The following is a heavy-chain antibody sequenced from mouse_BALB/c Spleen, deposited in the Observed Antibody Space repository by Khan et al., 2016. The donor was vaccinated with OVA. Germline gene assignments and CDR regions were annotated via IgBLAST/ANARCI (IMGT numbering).Heavy chain of an antibody. CDR3: ASSLLRDFDY. Sequence: QIQLVQSGPELKKPGETVKISCKASGYTFTDYSMHWVKQAPGKGLKWMGWINTETGEPTYADDFKGRFAFSLETSASTAYLQINNLKNEDTATYFCASSLLRDFDYWGQGPTLAFSS. V-gene: IGHV9-2-1*01. J-gene: IGHJ2*01. CDR2: INTETGEP. CDR1: GYTFTDYS. D-gene: IGHD1-2*01.